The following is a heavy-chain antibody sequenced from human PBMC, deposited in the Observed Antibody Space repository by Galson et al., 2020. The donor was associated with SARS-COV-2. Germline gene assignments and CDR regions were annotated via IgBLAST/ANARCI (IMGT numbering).Heavy chain of an antibody. V-gene: IGHV4-39*01. D-gene: IGHD4-17*01. CDR3: ARLVYDYGDCQPFDY. CDR2: IYYSGST. CDR1: GGSISSSSYY. J-gene: IGHJ4*02. Sequence: SETLSLTCPVSGGSISSSSYYWGWIRQPPGKGLEWIGSIYYSGSTYYNPSLKSRVTISVDTSKNQFSLKLSSVPAADTAVYYCARLVYDYGDCQPFDYWGQGTLVTVSS.